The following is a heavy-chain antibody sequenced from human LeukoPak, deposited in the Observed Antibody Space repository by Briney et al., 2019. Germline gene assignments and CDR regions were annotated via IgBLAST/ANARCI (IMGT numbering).Heavy chain of an antibody. J-gene: IGHJ5*02. Sequence: GGSLRLSCAASGFTFSSYAMSWVRQAPGKGLEWVSAISGSGGSTYYADSVKGRFTISRDNSKNTLYLQMNSLRAEDTAVYFCAKAPGSGSYYNLWGQGTLVTVSS. CDR2: ISGSGGST. CDR1: GFTFSSYA. CDR3: AKAPGSGSYYNL. V-gene: IGHV3-23*01. D-gene: IGHD3-10*01.